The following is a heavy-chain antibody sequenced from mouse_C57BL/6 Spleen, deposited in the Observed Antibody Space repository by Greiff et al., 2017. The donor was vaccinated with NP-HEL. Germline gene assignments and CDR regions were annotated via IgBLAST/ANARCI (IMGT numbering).Heavy chain of an antibody. D-gene: IGHD2-4*01. CDR1: GFTFSDYG. Sequence: EVKLVESGGGLVKPGGSLKLSCAASGFTFSDYGMHWVRQAPEKGLEWVAYISSGSSTIYYADTVKGRFTISRDNAKNTLFLQMTSLRSEDTAMYYCASSLYYDYDWYFDVWGTGTTVTVSS. CDR2: ISSGSSTI. CDR3: ASSLYYDYDWYFDV. J-gene: IGHJ1*03. V-gene: IGHV5-17*01.